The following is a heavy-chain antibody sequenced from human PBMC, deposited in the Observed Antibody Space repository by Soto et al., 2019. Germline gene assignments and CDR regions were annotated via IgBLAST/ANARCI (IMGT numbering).Heavy chain of an antibody. J-gene: IGHJ4*02. CDR2: VFHTGDT. D-gene: IGHD7-27*01. CDR3: ATKAWVRFDY. V-gene: IGHV4-4*02. CDR1: GDSISSSVW. Sequence: PSETLSLTCAVSGDSISSSVWWTWVRQPPGKGLEWIGEVFHTGDTYFNPSLRSRVAMSVDKSTNEFSLKVTSVTAADTAIYYCATKAWVRFDYWGQGAMVTV.